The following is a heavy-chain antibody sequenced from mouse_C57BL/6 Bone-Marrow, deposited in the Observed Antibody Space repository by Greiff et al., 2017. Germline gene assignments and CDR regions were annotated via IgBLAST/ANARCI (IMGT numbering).Heavy chain of an antibody. CDR1: GYTFTSYW. Sequence: VQLQQPGAELVMPGASVKLSCKASGYTFTSYWMHWVKQRPGPGLEWIGEIDPSDSYTNYNQTFQGKSTLTVDKSSSTAYMQLRILTAEDSAVYYFARDITTVVERTWFAYWGQGTLVTVSA. J-gene: IGHJ3*01. CDR2: IDPSDSYT. V-gene: IGHV1-69*01. CDR3: ARDITTVVERTWFAY. D-gene: IGHD1-1*01.